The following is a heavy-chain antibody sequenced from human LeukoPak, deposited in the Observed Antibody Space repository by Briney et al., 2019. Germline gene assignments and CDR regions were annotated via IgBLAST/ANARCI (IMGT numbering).Heavy chain of an antibody. Sequence: ASVKVSCKASGYTFRNYGISWVRQAPGQGLEWMGWISADNGDTNYAQMLQGRVTITRDTSASTAYMELSSLRSEDTAVYYCARAYYDSSGYYNYWGQGTLVTVSS. V-gene: IGHV1-18*01. CDR2: ISADNGDT. D-gene: IGHD3-22*01. J-gene: IGHJ4*02. CDR1: GYTFRNYG. CDR3: ARAYYDSSGYYNY.